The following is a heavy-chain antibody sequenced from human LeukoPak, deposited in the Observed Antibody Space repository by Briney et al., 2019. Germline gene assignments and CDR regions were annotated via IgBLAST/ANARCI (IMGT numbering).Heavy chain of an antibody. CDR3: ERGLGLGIFNYYYYMDV. J-gene: IGHJ6*03. CDR1: GVSFCGYY. CDR2: INHSGST. V-gene: IGHV4-34*01. Sequence: RASETVSRTSAVYGVSFCGYYWSWIRQGPGNGLEWIGEINHSGSTNYHQSLKSRVTISVDTSKNHFSLKLRSVTAADTAVYYCERGLGLGIFNYYYYMDVWGKGTTVTVSS. D-gene: IGHD7-27*01.